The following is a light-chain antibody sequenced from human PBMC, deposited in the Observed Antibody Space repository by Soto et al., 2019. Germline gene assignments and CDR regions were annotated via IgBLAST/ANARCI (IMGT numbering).Light chain of an antibody. CDR1: SSDVGGYNC. J-gene: IGLJ3*02. V-gene: IGLV2-14*01. Sequence: QSALTQPASVSGSPGQSITISCTGTSSDVGGYNCVSWYQQHPGKAPKLMIYEVSNRPSGVSNRFSGSKSGNTASLTISGLQAEDEADYYCSSYTSSSTRVFGGGTKLPVL. CDR3: SSYTSSSTRV. CDR2: EVS.